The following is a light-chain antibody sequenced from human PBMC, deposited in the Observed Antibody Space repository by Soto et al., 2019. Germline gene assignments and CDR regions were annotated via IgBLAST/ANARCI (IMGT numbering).Light chain of an antibody. CDR1: QSVSSSY. V-gene: IGKV3-20*01. CDR3: QQYRSSPFT. Sequence: EFVLTQSPGTLSLSPGERATLSCRASQSVSSSYLAWYQQKPGQAPRLLIYGASSRATGIPDRFSGSGSGTDFTLTISRLEPEDVAVYYCQQYRSSPFTFGPGTKVDIK. J-gene: IGKJ3*01. CDR2: GAS.